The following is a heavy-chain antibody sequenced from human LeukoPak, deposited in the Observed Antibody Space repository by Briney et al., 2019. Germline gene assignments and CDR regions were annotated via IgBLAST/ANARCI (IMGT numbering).Heavy chain of an antibody. CDR2: ISAYNGNT. V-gene: IGHV1-18*01. D-gene: IGHD2-15*01. Sequence: ASVKVSCKASGYTFTSYGISWVRQAPGQGLEWMGWISAYNGNTNYAQKLQGRGAMTTDTSTSTAYMELRSLRSDDTAVYYCARLHRFNWFDPWGQGTLVTVSS. CDR3: ARLHRFNWFDP. CDR1: GYTFTSYG. J-gene: IGHJ5*02.